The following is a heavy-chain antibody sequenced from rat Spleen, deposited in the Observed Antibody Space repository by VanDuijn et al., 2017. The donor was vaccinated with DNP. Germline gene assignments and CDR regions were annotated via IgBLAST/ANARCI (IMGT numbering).Heavy chain of an antibody. Sequence: EVHLQESGPGLVKPSQSLSLTCSVTGYSITSTYWGWFRNFPGNKMEWIGHIDYSGSTRYNPSLKSRISITRDTSTNQFFLHLNSVTTEDTATYYCASGVYGSNFAFDYWGQGVMVTVSS. D-gene: IGHD1-6*01. CDR2: IDYSGST. V-gene: IGHV3-1*01. CDR1: GYSITSTY. CDR3: ASGVYGSNFAFDY. J-gene: IGHJ2*01.